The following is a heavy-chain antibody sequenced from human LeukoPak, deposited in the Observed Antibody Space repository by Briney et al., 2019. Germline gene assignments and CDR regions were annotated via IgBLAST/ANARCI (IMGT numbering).Heavy chain of an antibody. D-gene: IGHD3-22*01. Sequence: GGSLRLSCAASGFTYSSYAMHWVRQAPGKGLEWVAVISYDGSNKYYADSVKGRFTISRDNSKNTLYLQMNSLRAEDTAVYYCARDTHYYDSSGYSGSFDYWAREPWSPSPQ. J-gene: IGHJ4*02. V-gene: IGHV3-30*04. CDR1: GFTYSSYA. CDR3: ARDTHYYDSSGYSGSFDY. CDR2: ISYDGSNK.